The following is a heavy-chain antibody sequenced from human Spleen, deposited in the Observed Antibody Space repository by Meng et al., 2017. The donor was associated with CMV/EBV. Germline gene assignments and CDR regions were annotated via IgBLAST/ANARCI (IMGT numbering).Heavy chain of an antibody. CDR1: GDSISSSDYY. CDR2: ISYSGST. Sequence: SETLSLTCTVSGDSISSSDYYWGWIRQPPGKGLQWIGTISYSGSTYYNPSLKSRITISVDTSKNQFSLKLSSVTAADTAVYYCARGYDFWSGYSLYYYYYGMDVWGQGTTVTVSS. CDR3: ARGYDFWSGYSLYYYYYGMDV. J-gene: IGHJ6*02. V-gene: IGHV4-39*07. D-gene: IGHD3-3*01.